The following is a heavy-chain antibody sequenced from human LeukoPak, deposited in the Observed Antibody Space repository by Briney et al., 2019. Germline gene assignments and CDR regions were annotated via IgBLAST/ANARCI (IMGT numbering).Heavy chain of an antibody. CDR2: SSGPSGNT. V-gene: IGHV3-23*01. Sequence: GGALRLSCAASGFTFNTYAMSWVRQAPGKGLEWVSGSSGPSGNTYYADSVKGRFTISRDNSKNTLYLQMNSLRAEDTAVYYCARDWPYSGYENRDAFDIWGQGTMVTVSS. CDR3: ARDWPYSGYENRDAFDI. D-gene: IGHD5-12*01. J-gene: IGHJ3*02. CDR1: GFTFNTYA.